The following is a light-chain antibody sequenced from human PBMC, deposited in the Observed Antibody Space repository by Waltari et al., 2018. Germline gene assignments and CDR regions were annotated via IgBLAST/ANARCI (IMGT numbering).Light chain of an antibody. Sequence: EIVLPQSPATLSLSPGERATLSCRASQSVSSYLAWSQQKPGQAPRLLIYDASTSATGIPASFSGSGSGTDFTLTISSLEPEDFAVYYCQQRSNWPGYTFGQGTKLEI. V-gene: IGKV3-11*01. J-gene: IGKJ2*01. CDR1: QSVSSY. CDR2: DAS. CDR3: QQRSNWPGYT.